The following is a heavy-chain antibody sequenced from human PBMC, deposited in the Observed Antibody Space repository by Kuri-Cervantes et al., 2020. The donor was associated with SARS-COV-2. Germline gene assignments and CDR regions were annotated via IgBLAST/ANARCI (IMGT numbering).Heavy chain of an antibody. D-gene: IGHD2-2*01. V-gene: IGHV4-34*12. Sequence: SETLSPTSAVSGGSFRGTYWSWIRQTPGKGLEWIGEIIHSGSTNYNPTLKSRVTISVDTSQNQFTLKLSSVTTADTAGYYCARRAYCSSTSCSYNWFDPWGQGTLVTVSS. CDR1: GGSFRGTY. J-gene: IGHJ5*02. CDR2: IIHSGST. CDR3: ARRAYCSSTSCSYNWFDP.